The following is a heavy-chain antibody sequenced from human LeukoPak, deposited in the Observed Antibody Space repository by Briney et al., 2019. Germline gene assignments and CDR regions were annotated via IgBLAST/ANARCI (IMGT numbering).Heavy chain of an antibody. J-gene: IGHJ4*02. D-gene: IGHD3-22*01. CDR3: AKDKGYYYDSSGYYYFDY. CDR2: ISGSGGST. Sequence: GGSLRLSCAASGFTFDDYGMSWVRQAPGKGLEWVSAISGSGGSTYYADSVKGRFTISRDNSKNTLYLQMNSLRAEDTAVYYCAKDKGYYYDSSGYYYFDYWGQGTLVTVSS. CDR1: GFTFDDYG. V-gene: IGHV3-23*01.